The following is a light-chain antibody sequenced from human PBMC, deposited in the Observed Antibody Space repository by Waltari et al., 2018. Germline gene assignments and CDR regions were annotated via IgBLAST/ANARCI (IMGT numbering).Light chain of an antibody. CDR3: QQYYSTPYT. V-gene: IGKV1-NL1*01. Sequence: QMTKYQSSLSASVGHIVTILCRASQDIRNSLALYQQKPGAAPKLLLYAASRLLSGVPSRFSGSGSGMDYTLTISSLQNEDFATYYCQQYYSTPYTFGQGTKLEI. CDR2: AAS. CDR1: QDIRNS. J-gene: IGKJ2*01.